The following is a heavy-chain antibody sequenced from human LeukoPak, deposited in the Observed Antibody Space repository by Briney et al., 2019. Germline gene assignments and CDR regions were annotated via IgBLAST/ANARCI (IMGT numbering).Heavy chain of an antibody. D-gene: IGHD6-25*01. J-gene: IGHJ6*03. V-gene: IGHV4-59*01. CDR1: DGSITNYD. Sequence: SETLSLTCTVSDGSITNYDWSWVRQPPGKGLEFIGHVHYSGTANYNPSLRSRVTISIDTSKKHFFLKLKSVTAADTAVYYCARGRSGGVYYYYYMDVWGKGTTVTVSS. CDR3: ARGRSGGVYYYYYMDV. CDR2: VHYSGTA.